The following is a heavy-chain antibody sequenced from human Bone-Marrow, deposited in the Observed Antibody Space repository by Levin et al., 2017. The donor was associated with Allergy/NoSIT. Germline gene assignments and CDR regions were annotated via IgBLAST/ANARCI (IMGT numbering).Heavy chain of an antibody. J-gene: IGHJ4*02. CDR2: ITWNSAKI. CDR3: AKDIASGYFLAFDY. V-gene: IGHV3-9*01. D-gene: IGHD5-12*01. Sequence: SLKISCAASGFTFDDYAMHWVRQIPGKGLEWVSGITWNSAKIAYGDSFKGRFTISRDNAKNSLDLQMNSLRPEDTALHYCAKDIASGYFLAFDYWGQGALVTVSS. CDR1: GFTFDDYA.